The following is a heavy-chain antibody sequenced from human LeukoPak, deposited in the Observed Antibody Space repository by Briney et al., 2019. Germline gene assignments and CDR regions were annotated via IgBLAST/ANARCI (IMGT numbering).Heavy chain of an antibody. Sequence: PSETLSLTCTVSGGSISSYYWSWIRQPPGKGLVWIGYIYYSGSTNYNPSLKSRVTISVDTSKNQFSLKLSSVTAADTAVYYCARLYSGYYVDYWGQGTLVTVSS. CDR1: GGSISSYY. D-gene: IGHD3-22*01. CDR2: IYYSGST. V-gene: IGHV4-59*08. J-gene: IGHJ4*02. CDR3: ARLYSGYYVDY.